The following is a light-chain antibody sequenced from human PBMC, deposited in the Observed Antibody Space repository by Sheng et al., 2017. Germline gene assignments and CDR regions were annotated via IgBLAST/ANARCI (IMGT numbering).Light chain of an antibody. V-gene: IGKV1-39*01. J-gene: IGKJ1*01. CDR3: QQTYSTVWA. Sequence: DIQLTQSPSSLSASVGDRVTITCRASQGIRNDLGWYQKKPGRAPNLLIYAASSLQSGVPSRFSGSGSGTDFTLTISSLQPEDFATYYCQQTYSTVWAFGQGTKVDVK. CDR1: QGIRND. CDR2: AAS.